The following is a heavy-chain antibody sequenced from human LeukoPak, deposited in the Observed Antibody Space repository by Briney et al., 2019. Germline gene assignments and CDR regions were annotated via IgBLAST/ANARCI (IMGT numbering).Heavy chain of an antibody. CDR1: GYTFTSYA. Sequence: GASVKVSCKASGYTFTSYALHWVRQAPGQRLEWMGWINAGNGNTKYLQKFQSRVTITRDTSASTSYMELSSLRSEDTAVYYCATGSGYYEYYSDHWGQGTLVTVSS. J-gene: IGHJ4*02. CDR2: INAGNGNT. D-gene: IGHD3-22*01. V-gene: IGHV1-3*01. CDR3: ATGSGYYEYYSDH.